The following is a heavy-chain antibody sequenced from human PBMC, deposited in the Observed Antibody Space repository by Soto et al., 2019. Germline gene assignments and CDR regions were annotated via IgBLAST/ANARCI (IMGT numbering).Heavy chain of an antibody. J-gene: IGHJ4*02. CDR1: GGTFSSYA. V-gene: IGHV1-69*12. D-gene: IGHD3-22*01. CDR3: ARDGSDSSGYYCIAPPTS. CDR2: IIPIFGTA. Sequence: QVPLVQSGAEVKKPGSSVKVSCKASGGTFSSYAISWVRQAPGQGLEWMGGIIPIFGTANYAQKFQGRVTITADESTSTAYMELSSLRSEDTAVYYCARDGSDSSGYYCIAPPTSWGQGTLVTVSS.